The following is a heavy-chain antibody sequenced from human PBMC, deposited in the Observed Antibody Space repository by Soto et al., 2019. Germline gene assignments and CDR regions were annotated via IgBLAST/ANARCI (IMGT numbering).Heavy chain of an antibody. D-gene: IGHD6-25*01. Sequence: EVQLLESGGGLVQPGGSLRLSCAASGFTFSSHVMSWVRQAPGTGLEWVSGISTGGGSTDYADSVKGRFTISSDNSKNTLHLPMKSLRAEDTAVYYCARSREIIASAGSFDYWGQGTLVTVSS. CDR3: ARSREIIASAGSFDY. J-gene: IGHJ4*02. V-gene: IGHV3-23*01. CDR2: ISTGGGST. CDR1: GFTFSSHV.